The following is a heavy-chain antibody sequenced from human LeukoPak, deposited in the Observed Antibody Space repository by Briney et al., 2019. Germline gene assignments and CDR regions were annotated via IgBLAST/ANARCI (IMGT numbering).Heavy chain of an antibody. V-gene: IGHV1-2*02. CDR2: INPNSGAT. CDR3: AIKFVVPAALDY. J-gene: IGHJ4*02. D-gene: IGHD2-2*01. Sequence: ASVKVSCKASGYTFTGYFLNWVRQPPGQGLEWMGWINPNSGATNYAPKFRGRVTMTRDTSITTAYMELSSLRSDDTAVYYCAIKFVVPAALDYWGPGTVVTVSS. CDR1: GYTFTGYF.